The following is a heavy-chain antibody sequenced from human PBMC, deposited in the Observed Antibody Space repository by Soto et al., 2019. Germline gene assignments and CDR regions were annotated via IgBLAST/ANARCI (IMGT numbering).Heavy chain of an antibody. CDR2: IRSKAYGGTT. D-gene: IGHD6-19*01. CDR1: GFTFGDYA. Sequence: GGSLRLSCTASGFTFGDYAMSWFRQAPGKGLEWVGFIRSKAYGGTTEYAASVKGRFTISRDDSKSIAYLQMNSLKTEDTAVYYCTRDDRDSGWLYFDYWGQGTLVTVSS. V-gene: IGHV3-49*03. CDR3: TRDDRDSGWLYFDY. J-gene: IGHJ4*02.